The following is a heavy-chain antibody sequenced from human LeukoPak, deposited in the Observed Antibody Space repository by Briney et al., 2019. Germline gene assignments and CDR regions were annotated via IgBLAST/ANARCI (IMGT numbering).Heavy chain of an antibody. D-gene: IGHD3-10*01. V-gene: IGHV3-33*01. CDR3: ARGGGSGSYYNIYYFDY. Sequence: PGGSLRLSCAASGFTFSSYGMHWVRQAPGKGLEWVAVIWYDGSNKYYADSVKGRFTISRDNSKNTLYLQMNSLRAEDTAVYYCARGGGSGSYYNIYYFDYWGQGTLVTVSS. CDR2: IWYDGSNK. J-gene: IGHJ4*02. CDR1: GFTFSSYG.